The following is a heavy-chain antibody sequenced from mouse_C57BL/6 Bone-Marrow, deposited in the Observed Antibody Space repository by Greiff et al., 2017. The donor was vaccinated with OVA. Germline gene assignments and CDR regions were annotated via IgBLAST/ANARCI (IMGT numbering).Heavy chain of an antibody. D-gene: IGHD1-1*01. CDR2: INPSTGGT. Sequence: EVMLVESGPELVKPGASVKISCKASGYSFTGYYMNWVKQSPEKSLEWIGEINPSTGGTTYNQKFKAKATLTVDKSSSTAYMQLKSLTSEDSAVYYCARTYYGSRGWYFDVWGTGTTVTVSS. CDR3: ARTYYGSRGWYFDV. J-gene: IGHJ1*03. V-gene: IGHV1-42*01. CDR1: GYSFTGYY.